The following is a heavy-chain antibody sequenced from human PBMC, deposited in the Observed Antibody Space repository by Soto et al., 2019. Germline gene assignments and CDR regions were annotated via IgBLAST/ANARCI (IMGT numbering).Heavy chain of an antibody. CDR2: ISGSGGGT. D-gene: IGHD3-10*01. J-gene: IGHJ4*02. CDR3: AKASAYGSGSLDN. CDR1: GFTFSGSA. V-gene: IGHV3-23*01. Sequence: GGSLRLCCVGSGFTFSGSAMTWVRQAPGRGLEWVSLISGSGGGTFYADSVKGRFTISRDNSKNTLHLQMNSLRAEDAAIYYCAKASAYGSGSLDNWGQGALVTVSS.